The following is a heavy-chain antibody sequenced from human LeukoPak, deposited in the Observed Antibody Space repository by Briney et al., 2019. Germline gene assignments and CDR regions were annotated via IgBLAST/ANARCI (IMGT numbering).Heavy chain of an antibody. CDR3: ARGMGTDDNNSFDV. D-gene: IGHD2-8*02. CDR1: GSTFSDYG. J-gene: IGHJ3*01. Sequence: GGLLRISCAAPGSTFSDYGLPGCRRAPGKGLVGVAGFRYDSSNTYYADSVKGRFTISRDSSKNPLYLKVSSLRAADTAVYYCARGMGTDDNNSFDVWGQGTMVTVSS. V-gene: IGHV3-33*01. CDR2: FRYDSSNT.